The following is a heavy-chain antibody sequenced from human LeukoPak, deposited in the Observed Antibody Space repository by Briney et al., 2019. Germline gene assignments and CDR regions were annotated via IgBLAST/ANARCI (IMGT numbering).Heavy chain of an antibody. V-gene: IGHV4-59*01. J-gene: IGHJ4*02. CDR3: ARVFYSSSSRYFFDS. Sequence: SETLSLTCSVSGGSISSYFWSWIRQPPGKGLEWIGYIYYSGSANYNPSLKSRVTISVDTSKNQFSLKLSSVTAADTAVYYCARVFYSSSSRYFFDSWGQGTLVTVSS. CDR1: GGSISSYF. D-gene: IGHD6-6*01. CDR2: IYYSGSA.